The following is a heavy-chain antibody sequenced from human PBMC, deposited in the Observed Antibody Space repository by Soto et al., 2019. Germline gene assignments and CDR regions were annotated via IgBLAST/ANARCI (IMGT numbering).Heavy chain of an antibody. CDR2: ISYDGSNK. J-gene: IGHJ4*02. Sequence: GSLRLSCAASGFTFSSYGMHWVRQAPGKGLEWVAVISYDGSNKYYADSVKGRFTISRDNSKNTLYLQMNSLRAEDTAVYYCAKDQQWLVLGYWGQGTLVTVSS. V-gene: IGHV3-30*18. D-gene: IGHD6-19*01. CDR3: AKDQQWLVLGY. CDR1: GFTFSSYG.